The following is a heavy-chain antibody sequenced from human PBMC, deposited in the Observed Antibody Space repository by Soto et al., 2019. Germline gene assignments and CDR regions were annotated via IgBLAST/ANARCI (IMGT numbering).Heavy chain of an antibody. V-gene: IGHV3-74*01. Sequence: EVQLVESGGGLVQPGGSLRLSCAASGFIFSNYWIHWVRQAPGKGLVWVSRINRDGSDTGYADSVKGRFTISRDNAKNTLYLRMNSLRAEDTAVYYCAREAGAGLTWGQGTLVTVSS. CDR1: GFIFSNYW. CDR3: AREAGAGLT. J-gene: IGHJ5*02. CDR2: INRDGSDT. D-gene: IGHD1-26*01.